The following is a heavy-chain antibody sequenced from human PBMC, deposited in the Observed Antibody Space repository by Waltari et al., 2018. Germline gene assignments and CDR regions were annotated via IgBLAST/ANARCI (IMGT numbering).Heavy chain of an antibody. V-gene: IGHV1-69*04. Sequence: QVQLVQSGAEVQKPGSSVKVSCKASGGTFSSHPISWVRQAPGQGLEWMGRIIPILGIANYAQKFQGRVTITADKSTSTAYMELSSLRSEDTAVYYCARDPSIAARNWFDPWGQGTLVTVSS. J-gene: IGHJ5*02. CDR3: ARDPSIAARNWFDP. D-gene: IGHD6-6*01. CDR2: IIPILGIA. CDR1: GGTFSSHP.